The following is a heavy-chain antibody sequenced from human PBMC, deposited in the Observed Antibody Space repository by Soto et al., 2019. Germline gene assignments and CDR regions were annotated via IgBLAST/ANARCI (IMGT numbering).Heavy chain of an antibody. CDR3: AKSSSRAHYYAMDV. Sequence: PGGSLRLSCAASGFTFSSYAMNWVRQAPGKGLEWVAGVSASGGGTSYADSVKGRFTISRDNSKDTLYLQMNSLRAEDTAVYYCAKSSSRAHYYAMDVWGQGTTVTAS. CDR2: VSASGGGT. J-gene: IGHJ6*02. V-gene: IGHV3-23*01. CDR1: GFTFSSYA. D-gene: IGHD2-2*01.